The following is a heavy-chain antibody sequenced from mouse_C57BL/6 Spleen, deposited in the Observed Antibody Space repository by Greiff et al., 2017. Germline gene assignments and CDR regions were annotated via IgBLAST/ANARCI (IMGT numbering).Heavy chain of an antibody. CDR3: ARRDYYSLYYFDY. V-gene: IGHV1-80*01. CDR1: GYAFSSYW. D-gene: IGHD2-12*01. J-gene: IGHJ2*01. Sequence: QVQLQQSGAELVKPGASVKISCKASGYAFSSYWMNWVKQRPGKGLEWIGQIYPGDGDTNYNGKFKGKATLTADKSSSTAYMQLSSLTSEDSAVXFCARRDYYSLYYFDYWGQGTTLTVSS. CDR2: IYPGDGDT.